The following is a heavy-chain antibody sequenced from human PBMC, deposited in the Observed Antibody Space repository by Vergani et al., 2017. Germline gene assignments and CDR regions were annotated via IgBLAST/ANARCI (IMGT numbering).Heavy chain of an antibody. CDR1: GGSTSAYY. CDR3: ARDRGYSTGWYSAFDI. Sequence: QVQLQESGPGLVKSSETLSLTCTVPGGSTSAYYWNWLRQPPGEGLEWIGYIYKSGSITYTPSLKGRVTISADTSKNQFSLKLTSVTAADTALYYCARDRGYSTGWYSAFDIWGQGTMVTVSS. J-gene: IGHJ3*02. D-gene: IGHD6-19*01. V-gene: IGHV4-59*01. CDR2: IYKSGSI.